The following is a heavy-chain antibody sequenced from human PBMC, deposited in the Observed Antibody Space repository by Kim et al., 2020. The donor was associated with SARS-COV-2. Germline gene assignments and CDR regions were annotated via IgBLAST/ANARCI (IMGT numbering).Heavy chain of an antibody. V-gene: IGHV1-58*01. CDR3: AAEGYSGSYPPYYFDY. D-gene: IGHD1-26*01. J-gene: IGHJ4*02. Sequence: KVQERVTITRDMSTSTAYMELSSLRSEDTAVYYCAAEGYSGSYPPYYFDYWGQGTLVTVSS.